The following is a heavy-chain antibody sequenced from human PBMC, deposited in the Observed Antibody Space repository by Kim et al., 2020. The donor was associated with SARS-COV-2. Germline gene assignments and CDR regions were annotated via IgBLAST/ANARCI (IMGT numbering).Heavy chain of an antibody. V-gene: IGHV4-34*01. J-gene: IGHJ6*02. Sequence: SETLSLTCAVYGGSFSGYYWSWIRQPPGKGLEWIGEINHSGSTNYNPSLKSRVTISVDTSKNQFSLKLSSVTAADTAVYYCARVLAASNYYYGMDVWGQGTTVTVSS. CDR1: GGSFSGYY. CDR2: INHSGST. D-gene: IGHD6-13*01. CDR3: ARVLAASNYYYGMDV.